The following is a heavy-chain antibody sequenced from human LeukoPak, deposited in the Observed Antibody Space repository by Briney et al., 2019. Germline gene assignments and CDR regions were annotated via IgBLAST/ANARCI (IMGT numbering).Heavy chain of an antibody. CDR1: GGSVSSGSYY. CDR2: IYYSGST. CDR3: ARRPRAVAGTTHFDL. Sequence: PSETLSLTCTVSGGSVSSGSYYWSWIRQPPGKGLEWIGYIYYSGSTNYNPSLKSRVTISVDTSKNQFSLKLSSVTAADTAVYYCARRPRAVAGTTHFDLWGRGTLVTVSS. V-gene: IGHV4-61*01. J-gene: IGHJ2*01. D-gene: IGHD6-19*01.